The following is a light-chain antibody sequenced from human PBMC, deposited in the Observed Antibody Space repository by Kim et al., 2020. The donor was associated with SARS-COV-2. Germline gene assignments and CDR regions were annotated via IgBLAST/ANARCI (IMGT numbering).Light chain of an antibody. J-gene: IGLJ2*01. V-gene: IGLV4-69*01. CDR2: VNSDGSH. Sequence: QPVLTQSPSASASLGASVKLTCTLSSGHSSYTIAWHQQQPEKGPRYLMKVNSDGSHIKGDGIPDRFSGSSSGAERYLTISSLQSEDEADYYCQTWGTGIPVFGGGTKLAVL. CDR1: SGHSSYT. CDR3: QTWGTGIPV.